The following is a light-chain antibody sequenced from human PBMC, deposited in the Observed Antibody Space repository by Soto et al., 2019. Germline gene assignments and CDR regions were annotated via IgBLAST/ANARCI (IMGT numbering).Light chain of an antibody. J-gene: IGLJ2*01. Sequence: QSALTQPPSASGSPGQSVTISCTGTSSDVGGYKYVSWYQRHPGKAPKLMIYEVSKRPSGVPDRFSGSKSGNAASLTVSGLQAEDEADYYCSSYAGSNNVVFGGGTQLTVL. CDR2: EVS. CDR1: SSDVGGYKY. V-gene: IGLV2-8*01. CDR3: SSYAGSNNVV.